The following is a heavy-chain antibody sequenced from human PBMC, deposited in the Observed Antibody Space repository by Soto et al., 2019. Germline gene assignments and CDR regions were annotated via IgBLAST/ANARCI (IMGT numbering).Heavy chain of an antibody. CDR1: GFTFTSSA. J-gene: IGHJ4*02. D-gene: IGHD1-26*01. CDR3: AAVGLIVGARGSPVALDY. Sequence: QMQLVQSGPEVQKPGTSVKVSCKASGFTFTSSAVQWVRQARGQRLEWIGWILVGSGNTNYAQKFQERVTNTRDRSTSPADLELSRLRSEATAASYCAAVGLIVGARGSPVALDYWGSGTVVTVSS. CDR2: ILVGSGNT. V-gene: IGHV1-58*01.